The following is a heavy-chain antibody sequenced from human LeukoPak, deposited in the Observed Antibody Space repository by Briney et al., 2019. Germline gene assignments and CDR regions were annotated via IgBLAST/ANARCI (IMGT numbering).Heavy chain of an antibody. J-gene: IGHJ4*02. CDR1: GFTFSSYA. CDR2: ISSNGGST. Sequence: PGRSLRLSCAASGFTFSSYAMHRVRQAPGKGLEYVSAISSNGGSTYYANSVKGRFTISRDNSKNTLYLQMGSLRAEDMAVYYCARDGDGYNSLLDYWGQGTLVTVSS. V-gene: IGHV3-64*01. CDR3: ARDGDGYNSLLDY. D-gene: IGHD5-24*01.